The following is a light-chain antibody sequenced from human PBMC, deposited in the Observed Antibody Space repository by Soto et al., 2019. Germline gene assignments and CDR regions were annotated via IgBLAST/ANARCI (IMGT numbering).Light chain of an antibody. V-gene: IGLV2-14*01. CDR3: SSYTRSSAPYV. Sequence: HSALTQPASVSGSPGQSITISCTGTSNDVGGYKYVSWYQQHPGKAPKLMIYDVSNRPSGISTRFSGSKSGNTASLTISGLQAEDEADYYCSSYTRSSAPYVFGTGTKLTVL. CDR2: DVS. CDR1: SNDVGGYKY. J-gene: IGLJ1*01.